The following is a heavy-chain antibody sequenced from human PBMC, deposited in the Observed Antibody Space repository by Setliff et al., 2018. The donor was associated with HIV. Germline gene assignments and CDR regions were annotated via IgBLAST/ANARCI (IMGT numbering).Heavy chain of an antibody. CDR3: VRVSCSSWYSIPRNYYYSMDV. CDR2: INHSGRT. J-gene: IGHJ6*03. CDR1: GGSFSGYC. Sequence: SETLSLTCAVYGGSFSGYCWSWIRQPPGKGLEWIGEINHSGRTKYNPSLKSRVTSSVDTSKNQFSLRLSSVTAADTAVYYCVRVSCSSWYSIPRNYYYSMDVWGEGTTVTVSS. V-gene: IGHV4-34*01. D-gene: IGHD6-13*01.